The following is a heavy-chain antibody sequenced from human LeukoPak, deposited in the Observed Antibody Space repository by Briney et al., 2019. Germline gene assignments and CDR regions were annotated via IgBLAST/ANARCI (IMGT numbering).Heavy chain of an antibody. J-gene: IGHJ6*04. CDR3: DRAVTNYNPFDV. D-gene: IGHD4/OR15-4a*01. CDR1: GYTFTSNN. CDR2: MNPNNSNT. V-gene: IGHV1-8*01. Sequence: ASVKVSCKASGYTFTSNNIDWVRQAPGQGLEWMGWMNPNNSNTGYAQKFQGRVTMTRDISITTAYMELISLGSEDTAVYYCDRAVTNYNPFDVWGKGTTVTVSS.